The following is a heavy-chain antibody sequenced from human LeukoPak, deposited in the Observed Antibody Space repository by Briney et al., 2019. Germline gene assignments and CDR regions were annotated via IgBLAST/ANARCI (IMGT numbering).Heavy chain of an antibody. CDR3: AKDPYSYGSYFDY. CDR2: IWYDGRDK. Sequence: GGSLRLSCAASGFTFSGCGMHWVRQVPGKGLEWVAFIWYDGRDKYYVDSVKGRFTISRDNSKNTLYLQMNSLRAEDTAMYYCAKDPYSYGSYFDYWGQGTLVTVSS. V-gene: IGHV3-30*02. CDR1: GFTFSGCG. J-gene: IGHJ4*02. D-gene: IGHD5-18*01.